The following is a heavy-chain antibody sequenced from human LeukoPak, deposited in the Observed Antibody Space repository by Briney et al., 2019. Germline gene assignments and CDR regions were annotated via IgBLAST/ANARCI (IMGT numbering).Heavy chain of an antibody. Sequence: GGSLRLSCAASGFTFSSYGMHWVRQAPGKGLEWVAFIRYDGSNKYYADSVKGRFTISRDNSKNTLYLQMNSLRAEDTAVYYCAKSDYDSSGYYPDYWGQGTLVTVSS. CDR3: AKSDYDSSGYYPDY. J-gene: IGHJ4*02. CDR2: IRYDGSNK. D-gene: IGHD3-22*01. CDR1: GFTFSSYG. V-gene: IGHV3-30*02.